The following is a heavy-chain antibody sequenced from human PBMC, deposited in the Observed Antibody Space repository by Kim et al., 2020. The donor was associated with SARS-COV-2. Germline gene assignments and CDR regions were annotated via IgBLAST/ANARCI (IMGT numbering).Heavy chain of an antibody. CDR1: GFTFGDYA. D-gene: IGHD3-10*01. Sequence: GGSLRLSCTASGFTFGDYAMSWFRQAPGKGLEWVGFIRSKAYGGTTEYAASVKGRFTISRDDSKSIAYLQMNSLKTEDTAVYYCTRDADDGSGSYYQYYYYYYCMDVWGQGTTVTVSS. V-gene: IGHV3-49*03. CDR3: TRDADDGSGSYYQYYYYYYCMDV. CDR2: IRSKAYGGTT. J-gene: IGHJ6*02.